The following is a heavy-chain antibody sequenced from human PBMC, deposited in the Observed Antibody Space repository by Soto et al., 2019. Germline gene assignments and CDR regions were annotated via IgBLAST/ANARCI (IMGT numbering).Heavy chain of an antibody. CDR3: AKDGSRWHLTYGMDV. CDR2: ISYGESNK. J-gene: IGHJ6*02. CDR1: GFTFSTYG. V-gene: IGHV3-30*18. D-gene: IGHD3-10*01. Sequence: PGGSLRLSCAASGFTFSTYGMHWVRQAPGKGLEWVAVISYGESNKYYADSVKGRFTISRDNSKNTLYLQMNSLRAEDTAVYYCAKDGSRWHLTYGMDVWGQGTTVTVSS.